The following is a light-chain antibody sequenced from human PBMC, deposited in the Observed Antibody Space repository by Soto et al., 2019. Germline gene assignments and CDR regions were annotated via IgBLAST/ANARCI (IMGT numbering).Light chain of an antibody. J-gene: IGKJ1*01. Sequence: EIVMTQSPATVPVSPGERVTLSCRASQSVSIDLAWYQQKPGQAPRLIIYGASTRATDIPPSFTGSGSGTEFTLTISSLQSEDIAVYYCQQYNKWPQTFGQGTKVEIK. CDR3: QQYNKWPQT. CDR2: GAS. CDR1: QSVSID. V-gene: IGKV3-15*01.